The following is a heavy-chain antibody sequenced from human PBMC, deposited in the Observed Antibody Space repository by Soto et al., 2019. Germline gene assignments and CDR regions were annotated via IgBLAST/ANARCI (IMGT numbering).Heavy chain of an antibody. D-gene: IGHD4-17*01. CDR2: IYYTGST. V-gene: IGHV4-59*01. CDR3: VRVGGYYGDYPNFDY. J-gene: IGHJ4*02. CDR1: GGSISPYY. Sequence: SETLSLTCSVSGGSISPYYWSWIRQPPGKELEWIGYIYYTGSTKYNPSLKSRGTISIGTSQNHFSLRLSSVTAADTAVYYCVRVGGYYGDYPNFDYWGQGVQVTVSS.